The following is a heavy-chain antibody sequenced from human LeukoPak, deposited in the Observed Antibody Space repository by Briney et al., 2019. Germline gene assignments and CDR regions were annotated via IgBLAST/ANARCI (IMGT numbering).Heavy chain of an antibody. CDR3: ARDLGDYGVFDY. D-gene: IGHD4-17*01. J-gene: IGHJ4*02. CDR2: IVVGSGNT. CDR1: GFTFTSSA. V-gene: IGHV1-58*01. Sequence: GTSVKVSCKASGFTFTSSAVQWVRQARGQRLEWIGWIVVGSGNTNYAQKLQGRVTMTTDTSTSTAYMELRSLRSDDTAVYYCARDLGDYGVFDYWGQGTLVTVSS.